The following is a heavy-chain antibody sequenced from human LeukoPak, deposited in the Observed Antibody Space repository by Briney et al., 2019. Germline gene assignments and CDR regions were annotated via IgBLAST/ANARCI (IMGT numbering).Heavy chain of an antibody. V-gene: IGHV3-7*01. Sequence: GSLRLSCAASGFTFSNYWMNWVRQAPGKGLEWVANIKQDGSEKDYVDSVKGRFTISRDTAKNSLYLQMHSLRAEDTAVYYCARDADTSSRYSRFDLWGQGTLVTVSS. J-gene: IGHJ4*02. CDR2: IKQDGSEK. CDR3: ARDADTSSRYSRFDL. CDR1: GFTFSNYW. D-gene: IGHD3-22*01.